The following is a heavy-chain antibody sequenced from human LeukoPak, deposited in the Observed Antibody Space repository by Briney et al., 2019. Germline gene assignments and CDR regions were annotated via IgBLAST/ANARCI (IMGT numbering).Heavy chain of an antibody. D-gene: IGHD1-26*01. CDR3: ARLNKEWELLGGGFFDY. J-gene: IGHJ4*02. Sequence: PSETLSLTXTVSGGSISSSSYYWGWIRQPPGKGLEWIGSIYYSGSTYYNPSLKSRVTVSVDTSKNQFSLKLSSVTAADTAVYYCARLNKEWELLGGGFFDYWGQGTLVTVSS. CDR2: IYYSGST. CDR1: GGSISSSSYY. V-gene: IGHV4-39*01.